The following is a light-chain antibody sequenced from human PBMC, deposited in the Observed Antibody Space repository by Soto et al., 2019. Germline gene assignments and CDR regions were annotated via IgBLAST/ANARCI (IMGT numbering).Light chain of an antibody. V-gene: IGKV3-20*01. Sequence: EIVSTQSPGTLSLSRGERATLSCRASQSVSSSYLAWYQQKPVQAPRVLIDGAFSSATGIPDRFSGRGSGTDFTLTISRLAPDAFAAYYCQQYNNWPPRTLRQGTKV. CDR1: QSVSSSY. CDR3: QQYNNWPPRT. CDR2: GAF. J-gene: IGKJ1*01.